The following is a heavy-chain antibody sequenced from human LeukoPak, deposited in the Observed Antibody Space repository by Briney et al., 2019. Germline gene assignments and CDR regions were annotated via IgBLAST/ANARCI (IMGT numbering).Heavy chain of an antibody. J-gene: IGHJ4*02. V-gene: IGHV3-21*01. Sequence: PGRSLRLSCTASGFTFNDYAMHWVRQAPGKGLEWVSSISSSSSYIYYADSVKGRFTISRDNAKNSLYLQMNSLRAEDTAVYYCARQYCTNGVCYFVSDYWGQGTLVTVSS. CDR3: ARQYCTNGVCYFVSDY. CDR1: GFTFNDYA. CDR2: ISSSSSYI. D-gene: IGHD2-8*01.